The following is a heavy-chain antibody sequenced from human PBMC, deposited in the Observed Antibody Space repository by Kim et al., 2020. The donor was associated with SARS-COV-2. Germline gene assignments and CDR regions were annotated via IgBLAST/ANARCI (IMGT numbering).Heavy chain of an antibody. Sequence: SETLSLTCTVSGGSISSYYWSWIRQPPGKGLEWIGYIYYSGSTNYNPSLKSRVTISVDTSKNQFSLKLSSVTAADTAVYYCARVPRLYSSSWSYAFDIWGQGTTVTVSS. CDR3: ARVPRLYSSSWSYAFDI. CDR2: IYYSGST. V-gene: IGHV4-59*01. J-gene: IGHJ3*02. CDR1: GGSISSYY. D-gene: IGHD6-13*01.